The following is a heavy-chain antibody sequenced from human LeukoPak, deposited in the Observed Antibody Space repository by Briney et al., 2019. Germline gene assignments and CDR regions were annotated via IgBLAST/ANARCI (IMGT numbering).Heavy chain of an antibody. J-gene: IGHJ4*02. CDR2: ISGTSSTT. CDR1: GFTFSSNS. CDR3: ARLGDYGDYGFDY. D-gene: IGHD4-17*01. Sequence: GGSLRLSCAASGFTFSSNSMNWVRQAPGKGLEWVSYISGTSSTTYYADSVKGRFTISRDNAKNSLYLQMNSLRAEDTAVYYCARLGDYGDYGFDYWGQGTLVTVSS. V-gene: IGHV3-48*04.